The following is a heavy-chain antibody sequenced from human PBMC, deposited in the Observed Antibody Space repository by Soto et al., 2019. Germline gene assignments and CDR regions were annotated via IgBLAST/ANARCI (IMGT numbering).Heavy chain of an antibody. CDR3: ARVIWSGHLTSDL. CDR1: GFTFGINS. Sequence: EVQVVESGGGLLQPGGSWRLSCAASGFTFGINSMNWVGQPPGKGLEWISYISSSSSTIYADSVKGRFTISRDNAKNSLYLQMNSLRDEDTAVYYCARVIWSGHLTSDLWGQGTLVTVSS. J-gene: IGHJ5*02. CDR2: ISSSSSTI. D-gene: IGHD3-3*01. V-gene: IGHV3-48*02.